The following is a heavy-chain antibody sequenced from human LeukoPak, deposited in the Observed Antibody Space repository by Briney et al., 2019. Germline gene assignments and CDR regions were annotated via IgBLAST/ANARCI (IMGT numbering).Heavy chain of an antibody. CDR3: AKDAVYGSGGEGYYFDY. D-gene: IGHD3-10*01. J-gene: IGHJ4*02. CDR1: GFTFDDYA. V-gene: IGHV3-9*01. CDR2: ISWNRGSI. Sequence: GGSLRLSCAASGFTFDDYAMHWVRQAPGKGLEWVSGISWNRGSIGYADSVKGRFTISRDNAKNSLYLQMNSLRAEDTALYYCAKDAVYGSGGEGYYFDYWGQGTLVTVSS.